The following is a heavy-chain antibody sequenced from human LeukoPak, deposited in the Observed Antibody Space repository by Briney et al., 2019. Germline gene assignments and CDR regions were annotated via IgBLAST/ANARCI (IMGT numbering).Heavy chain of an antibody. CDR1: GGSFSGYY. J-gene: IGHJ3*02. CDR3: ARVKTTMIVATRAFDI. Sequence: SETLSLTCAVYGGSFSGYYWSWIRQPPGKGLEWIGEIYHSGSTNSNPSLKSRVTISVDTSKNLFSLKLSSVTAADTAVYYCARVKTTMIVATRAFDIWGQGTMVTVSS. V-gene: IGHV4-34*01. CDR2: IYHSGST. D-gene: IGHD3-22*01.